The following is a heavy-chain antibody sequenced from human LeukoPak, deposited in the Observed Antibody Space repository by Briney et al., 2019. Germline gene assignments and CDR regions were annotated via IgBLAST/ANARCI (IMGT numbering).Heavy chain of an antibody. CDR1: GYTLNSYG. CDR3: ARDGYDFLSGYYRTPFDN. V-gene: IGHV1-18*01. CDR2: ISAYNGNT. D-gene: IGHD3-3*01. J-gene: IGHJ4*02. Sequence: ASVKVSCKASGYTLNSYGISWVRQAPGQGLEWMGWISAYNGNTNYAQRVQGRVTMTTDTSTSTAYMELRSLRSDDTAVYYCARDGYDFLSGYYRTPFDNWNQGTLVTVSS.